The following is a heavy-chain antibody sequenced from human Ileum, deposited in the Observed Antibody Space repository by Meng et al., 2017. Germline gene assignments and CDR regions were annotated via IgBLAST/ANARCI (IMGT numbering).Heavy chain of an antibody. V-gene: IGHV3-23*01. CDR2: ICVSGGTT. J-gene: IGHJ1*01. Sequence: GESLKISCAVSGFSFSSFVMVWVRQAPGKGLEWVSCICVSGGTTYYADSVRGLFTISRDNSENTLYLQMNSLRAEDTALYYCAKGPQMETRLDHWGQGTPVTVSS. D-gene: IGHD1-1*01. CDR3: AKGPQMETRLDH. CDR1: GFSFSSFV.